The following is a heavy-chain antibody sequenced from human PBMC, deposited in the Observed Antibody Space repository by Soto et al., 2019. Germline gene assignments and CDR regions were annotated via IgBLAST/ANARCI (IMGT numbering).Heavy chain of an antibody. Sequence: GEPLKISCKGSGYSFTSYWISWVRQMPGKGLEWMGRIDPSDSYTNYSPSFQGHVTISADKSISTAYLQWSSLKASDTAMYYCARHSHSMTTVTYYYYYGMDVWGQGTTVTVSS. D-gene: IGHD4-4*01. J-gene: IGHJ6*02. CDR2: IDPSDSYT. CDR1: GYSFTSYW. CDR3: ARHSHSMTTVTYYYYYGMDV. V-gene: IGHV5-10-1*01.